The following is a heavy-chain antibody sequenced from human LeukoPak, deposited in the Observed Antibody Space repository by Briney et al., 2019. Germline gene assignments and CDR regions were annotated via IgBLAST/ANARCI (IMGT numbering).Heavy chain of an antibody. D-gene: IGHD2-2*01. V-gene: IGHV4-61*02. CDR2: IYTSGSP. CDR1: GGSISSGSYY. J-gene: IGHJ3*02. Sequence: SQTLSLTCTVSGGSISSGSYYWRWIRQPAGKGLEWIGRIYTSGSPNYNPSLKSRVTISVDTSKNQFSLKLSSVPAADTAVYYCARASPPRYCSSTSCYHLVRHAFDIWGQGTMVTVSS. CDR3: ARASPPRYCSSTSCYHLVRHAFDI.